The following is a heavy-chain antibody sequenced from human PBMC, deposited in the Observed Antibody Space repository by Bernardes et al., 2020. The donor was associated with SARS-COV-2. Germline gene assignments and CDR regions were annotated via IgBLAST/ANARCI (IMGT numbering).Heavy chain of an antibody. CDR3: ARAIDGYNSDYFDY. V-gene: IGHV4-59*01. J-gene: IGHJ4*02. Sequence: SESLSLTCTVSGGSISSYYWSWIRQPPGKGLEWIGYIYYSRSTNYNPSLKSRVTISVDTSKNQFSLKLSSVTAADTAVYYCARAIDGYNSDYFDYWGQGTLVTVSS. CDR1: GGSISSYY. CDR2: IYYSRST. D-gene: IGHD1-1*01.